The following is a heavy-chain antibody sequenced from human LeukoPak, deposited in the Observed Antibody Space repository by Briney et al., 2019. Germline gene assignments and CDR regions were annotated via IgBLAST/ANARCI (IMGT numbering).Heavy chain of an antibody. J-gene: IGHJ3*02. CDR2: IYSSGST. Sequence: SETLSLTCTVSGGSINSETYYWSWIRQPPGKGLEWIGYIYSSGSTNYNSLVKSRVTISVDTSKNQFSLKLSSVTAADTAVYYCAIYSSGYYGAFDIWGQGTMVTVSS. V-gene: IGHV4-61*01. CDR3: AIYSSGYYGAFDI. D-gene: IGHD3-22*01. CDR1: GGSINSETYY.